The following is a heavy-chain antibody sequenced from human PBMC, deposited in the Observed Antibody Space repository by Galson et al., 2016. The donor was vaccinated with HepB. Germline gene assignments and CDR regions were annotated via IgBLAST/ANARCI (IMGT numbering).Heavy chain of an antibody. J-gene: IGHJ3*02. CDR2: ISAYNGKT. V-gene: IGHV1-18*01. CDR1: GYTFISYG. CDR3: ARDQGLDSFDI. Sequence: SVKVSCKASGYTFISYGIYWVRQAPGQGLEWMGWISAYNGKTKYEQNLQGRVTMTRGTSTSTAYMELRSLRSDDTAVYYCARDQGLDSFDIWGQGTMVTVSS.